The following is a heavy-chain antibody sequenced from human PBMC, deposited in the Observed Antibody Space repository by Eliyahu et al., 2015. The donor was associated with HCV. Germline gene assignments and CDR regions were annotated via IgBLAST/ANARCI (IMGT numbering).Heavy chain of an antibody. CDR1: GXSISXGGYY. V-gene: IGHV4-31*03. J-gene: IGHJ4*02. D-gene: IGHD3-10*01. CDR3: ARMTYYYVSGSYSGFDC. CDR2: IYYTGST. Sequence: QVQLQESGPGLVRPSQTLSLTCTVSGXSISXGGYYWTWIRQHPGKGLEWIGYIYYTGSTYYNPSLKSRLDISLDTSRNQFSLNLTSVTAADTAVYYCARMTYYYVSGSYSGFDCWGQGTLVTVSS.